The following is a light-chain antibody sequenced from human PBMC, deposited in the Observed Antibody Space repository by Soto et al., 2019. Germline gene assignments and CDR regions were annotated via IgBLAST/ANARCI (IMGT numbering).Light chain of an antibody. CDR3: QQRSNWPPST. CDR2: ETS. CDR1: QSVSNY. V-gene: IGKV3-11*01. Sequence: EIVLTQSPATLSLSPGEIATLSCRASQSVSNYLAWYQQKPGQAPRLLIYETSNRATGIPARFSGSGSETDFTLTISSLEPEDSAGYYCQQRSNWPPSTFGRGTRLEIK. J-gene: IGKJ5*01.